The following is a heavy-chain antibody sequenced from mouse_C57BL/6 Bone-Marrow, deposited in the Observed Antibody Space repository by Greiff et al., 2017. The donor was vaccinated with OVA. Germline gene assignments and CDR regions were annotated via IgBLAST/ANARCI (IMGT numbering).Heavy chain of an antibody. CDR1: GFTFSSYA. CDR3: TRLLDAMDY. V-gene: IGHV5-9-1*02. J-gene: IGHJ4*01. D-gene: IGHD2-1*01. Sequence: EVQLVESGAGLVKPGGSLKLSCAASGFTFSSYAMSWVRQTPEKRLEWVAYISSGGDYIYDADTVKGRFTISRDNAMNTLYLQMSSLKSEDTAMYYCTRLLDAMDYWGQGTSVTVSS. CDR2: ISSGGDYI.